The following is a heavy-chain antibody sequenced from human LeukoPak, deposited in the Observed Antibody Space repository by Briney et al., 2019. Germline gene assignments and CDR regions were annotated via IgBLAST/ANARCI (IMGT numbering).Heavy chain of an antibody. V-gene: IGHV1-2*02. D-gene: IGHD3-9*01. CDR3: ARVAAYYDISDY. CDR2: INPNSGGT. Sequence: ASVKVSCKASGYTFTGYYMHWVRQAPGRGLEWMGWINPNSGGTNYAQKFQGRVTMTRDTSISTAYMELSRLRSDDTAVYYCARVAAYYDISDYWGQGTLVTVSS. J-gene: IGHJ4*02. CDR1: GYTFTGYY.